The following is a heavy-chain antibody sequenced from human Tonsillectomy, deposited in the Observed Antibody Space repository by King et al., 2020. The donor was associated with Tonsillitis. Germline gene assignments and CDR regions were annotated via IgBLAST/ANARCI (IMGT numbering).Heavy chain of an antibody. Sequence: ITLKEYGPTLVKPTQTLTLTFTFSGFSLSTSGVAVGWIRQPPGKALEWLALIYWDDDERYSPSLKNSLTITKDTSKNQVVLTMTNMDPVDTATYYCAHIGHGLRVFDYWGQGTLVTVSS. D-gene: IGHD5-12*01. CDR1: GFSLSTSGVA. J-gene: IGHJ4*02. CDR3: AHIGHGLRVFDY. CDR2: IYWDDDE. V-gene: IGHV2-5*02.